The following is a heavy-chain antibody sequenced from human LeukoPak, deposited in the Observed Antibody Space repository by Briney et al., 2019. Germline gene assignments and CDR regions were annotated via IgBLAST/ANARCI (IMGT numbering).Heavy chain of an antibody. Sequence: ASVKVSCKAYGYTFTGNYMHWVRQAPGQGLEWMGRINPNSGGTNYAQKFQGRVTMTRDTSISTAYMELSRLRSDDTAVYYCARDLGAVAGYDYWGQGTLVTVSS. CDR3: ARDLGAVAGYDY. J-gene: IGHJ4*02. V-gene: IGHV1-2*06. CDR2: INPNSGGT. D-gene: IGHD6-19*01. CDR1: GYTFTGNY.